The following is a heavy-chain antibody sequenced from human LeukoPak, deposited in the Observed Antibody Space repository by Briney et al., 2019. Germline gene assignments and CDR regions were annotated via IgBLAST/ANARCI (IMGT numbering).Heavy chain of an antibody. CDR1: GFTFSQFG. Sequence: GGSLRLSCAASGFTFSQFGMHWVRQAPGKGLEWVAIIWYDGSEKFYGDSVKGRFTVSRDNSKNTLYLQMNSLRAEDTAVYYCARDRGTTSSAGYYFDYWGQGTLVTVSS. D-gene: IGHD6-6*01. CDR2: IWYDGSEK. CDR3: ARDRGTTSSAGYYFDY. V-gene: IGHV3-33*01. J-gene: IGHJ4*02.